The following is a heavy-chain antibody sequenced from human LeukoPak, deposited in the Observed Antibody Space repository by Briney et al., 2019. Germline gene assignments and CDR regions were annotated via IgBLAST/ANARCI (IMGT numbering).Heavy chain of an antibody. CDR3: ARGWAKTIFGVVIIGSRWFDP. V-gene: IGHV1-8*01. J-gene: IGHJ5*02. Sequence: ASVKVSCKASGYTFTSYDINWVRQATGQGLEWMGWMNPNRGKTGYAQKFQGRVTMTRNTSISTAYMELSSLRSEDTAVYYCARGWAKTIFGVVIIGSRWFDPWGQGTLVTVSS. CDR2: MNPNRGKT. CDR1: GYTFTSYD. D-gene: IGHD3-3*01.